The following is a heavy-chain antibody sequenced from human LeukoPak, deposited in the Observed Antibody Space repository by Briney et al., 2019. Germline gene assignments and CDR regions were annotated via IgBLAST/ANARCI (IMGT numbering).Heavy chain of an antibody. CDR1: GFTFSSYG. Sequence: GGSLRLSCAASGFTFSSYGMLWDRQAPGKGLEWVAVISYDGSNKYYADSVKGRFTISRDNSKNTLYLQMNSLRAEDTAVFYCAKDGPYRRNYYDSSGFTHFDYWGQGTLVTVSS. CDR3: AKDGPYRRNYYDSSGFTHFDY. V-gene: IGHV3-30*18. D-gene: IGHD3-22*01. J-gene: IGHJ4*02. CDR2: ISYDGSNK.